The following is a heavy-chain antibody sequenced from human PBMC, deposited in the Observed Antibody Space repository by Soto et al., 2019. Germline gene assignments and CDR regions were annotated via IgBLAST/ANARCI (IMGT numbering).Heavy chain of an antibody. V-gene: IGHV1-69*12. D-gene: IGHD6-6*01. CDR2: IIPIFVTA. CDR1: GGTFSSYA. J-gene: IGHJ6*02. CDR3: ARAIIAARRDYYYGMDV. Sequence: QVQLVQSGAEVKKPGSSVKVSCKASGGTFSSYAISWVRQAPGQGLEWMGGIIPIFVTANYAQKFQGRVTITADESTSTAYMELSSLRSEDTAVYYCARAIIAARRDYYYGMDVWGQGTTVTVSS.